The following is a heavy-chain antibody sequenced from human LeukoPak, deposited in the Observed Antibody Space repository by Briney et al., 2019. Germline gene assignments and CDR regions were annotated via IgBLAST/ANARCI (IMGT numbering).Heavy chain of an antibody. CDR2: INPNSGGT. CDR3: AREIVGATHGNWFDP. J-gene: IGHJ5*02. Sequence: ASVKVSCKASGCTFTGYYMHWVRQAPGQGLEWMGWINPNSGGTNYAQKFQGRVTMTRDTSISTAYMELSRLRSDDTAVYYCAREIVGATHGNWFDPWGQGTLVTVSS. D-gene: IGHD1-26*01. V-gene: IGHV1-2*02. CDR1: GCTFTGYY.